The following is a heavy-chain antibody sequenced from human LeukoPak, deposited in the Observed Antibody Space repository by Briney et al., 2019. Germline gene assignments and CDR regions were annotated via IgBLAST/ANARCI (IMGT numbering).Heavy chain of an antibody. Sequence: GRSLRLSCAASGFTFSSYWMSWVRQAPGKGLEWVANIKQDGSEKYYVDSVKGRFTISRDNAKNSLYLQMNSLRAEDTAVYYCARTRITMIVGLASRFDYWGQGTLVTVSS. CDR3: ARTRITMIVGLASRFDY. CDR2: IKQDGSEK. CDR1: GFTFSSYW. V-gene: IGHV3-7*01. D-gene: IGHD3-22*01. J-gene: IGHJ4*02.